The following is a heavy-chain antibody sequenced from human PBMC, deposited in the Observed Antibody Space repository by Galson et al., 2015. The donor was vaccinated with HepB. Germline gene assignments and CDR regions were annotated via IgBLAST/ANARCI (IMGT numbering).Heavy chain of an antibody. J-gene: IGHJ6*02. CDR2: IYYSGST. D-gene: IGHD2-21*02. CDR1: GGSISSYY. Sequence: SETLSLTCTVSGGSISSYYWSWIRQPPGKGLEWIGYIYYSGSTNYNPSLKSRVTISVDTSKNQFSLKLSSVTAADTAVYYCASAFCGGDCYPPPSVYYGMDVWGQGTTVTVSS. V-gene: IGHV4-59*01. CDR3: ASAFCGGDCYPPPSVYYGMDV.